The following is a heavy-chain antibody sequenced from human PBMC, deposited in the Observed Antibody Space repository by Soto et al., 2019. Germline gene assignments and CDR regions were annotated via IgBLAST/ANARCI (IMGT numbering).Heavy chain of an antibody. CDR2: INTGNGNT. J-gene: IGHJ3*02. CDR1: GYTFTIYA. V-gene: IGHV1-3*04. CDR3: ARVYDAFDI. Sequence: QVQLVQSGAEVKKPGASVKVSCKASGYTFTIYAMHWVRQAPGQRLEWMGWINTGNGNTKYSQKLQGRVTITRDTSANTAYMELSSLRSEDTAVYYCARVYDAFDIWGQGTMVTVSS.